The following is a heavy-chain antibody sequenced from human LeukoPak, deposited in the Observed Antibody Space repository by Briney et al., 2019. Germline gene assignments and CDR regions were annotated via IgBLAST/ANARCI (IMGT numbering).Heavy chain of an antibody. J-gene: IGHJ5*02. CDR3: ARGIVATSGRGSNWFDP. D-gene: IGHD5-12*01. CDR2: ISSNGGST. CDR1: GFTFSSYA. V-gene: IGHV3-64*01. Sequence: GGSLRLSCAASGFTFSSYAMHWVRQAPGKGLEYVSAISSNGGSTYYANSVKGRFTISRDNSKNTLYLQMGSLRAEDMAVYYCARGIVATSGRGSNWFDPWGQGTLVTVSS.